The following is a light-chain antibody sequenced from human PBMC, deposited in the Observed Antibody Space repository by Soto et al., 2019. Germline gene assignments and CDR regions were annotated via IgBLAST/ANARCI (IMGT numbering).Light chain of an antibody. CDR2: DTS. CDR3: QQYNTWRSIT. V-gene: IGKV3-15*01. CDR1: QSVGNK. J-gene: IGKJ5*01. Sequence: EIVVTQSPATLSVSAGERVTLSCRASQSVGNKVAWYQQKPGQAPRLLIYDTSTRATGIPASFSGSGFGTEFTLTITSQQSEDFAIYHCQQYNTWRSITFGQGTRLEIK.